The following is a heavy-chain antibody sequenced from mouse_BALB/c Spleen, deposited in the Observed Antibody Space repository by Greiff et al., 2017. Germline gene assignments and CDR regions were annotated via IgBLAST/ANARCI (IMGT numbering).Heavy chain of an antibody. V-gene: IGHV5-15*02. CDR3: ARVLLRAYWYFDV. J-gene: IGHJ1*01. D-gene: IGHD1-1*01. Sequence: EVQGVESGGGLVQPGGSRKLSCAASGFTFSDYGMAWVRQAPGKGPEWVAFISNLAYSTYYADTVTGRFTISRENAKNTLYLEMSSLRSEDTAMYYCARVLLRAYWYFDVWGAGTTVTVSS. CDR1: GFTFSDYG. CDR2: ISNLAYST.